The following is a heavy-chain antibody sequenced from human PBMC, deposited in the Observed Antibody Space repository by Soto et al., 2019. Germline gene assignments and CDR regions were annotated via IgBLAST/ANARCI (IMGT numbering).Heavy chain of an antibody. CDR1: GFTFSSYA. D-gene: IGHD5-18*01. CDR2: ISYDGSNK. Sequence: QVQLVESGGGVVQPGRSLRLSCAASGFTFSSYAMHWVRQAPGKGLEWVAVISYDGSNKYYADSVKGRFTISRDNSKNTLYLQMNSLRAEDTAVYYCARGWTAMGRWAFDYWGQGTLVTVS. CDR3: ARGWTAMGRWAFDY. J-gene: IGHJ4*02. V-gene: IGHV3-30-3*01.